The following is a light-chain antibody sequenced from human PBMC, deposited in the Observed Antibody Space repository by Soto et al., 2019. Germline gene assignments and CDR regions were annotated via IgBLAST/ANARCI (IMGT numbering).Light chain of an antibody. CDR3: ATWDDSLNAL. J-gene: IGLJ2*01. Sequence: QSVLTQPPSASGTPGQRVTISCSGRSSNIGSNAVNWYQQLPGTAPKLLIYSNNQRPSGVPDRFSGSKSGTSASLAISGLQSEDEADYYCATWDDSLNALFGGGTKLT. CDR2: SNN. CDR1: SSNIGSNA. V-gene: IGLV1-44*01.